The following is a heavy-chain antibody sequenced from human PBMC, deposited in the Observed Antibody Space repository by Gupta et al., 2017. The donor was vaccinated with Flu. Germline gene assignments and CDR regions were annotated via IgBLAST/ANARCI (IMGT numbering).Heavy chain of an antibody. V-gene: IGHV3-7*01. D-gene: IGHD1-1*01. CDR2: IKQDGTEK. CDR1: GSIFSDFW. Sequence: EVDLVESGGALVQPGGSLRCSCAASGSIFSDFWMNWISQMPGKGLEWLAVIKQDGTEKYYQYSVRGRFAISRDNAKKSLYVRMSSLSAEDTGLYYCAGGGGFLPVNGGAGIMVTVSS. CDR3: AGGGGFLPVN. J-gene: IGHJ4*02.